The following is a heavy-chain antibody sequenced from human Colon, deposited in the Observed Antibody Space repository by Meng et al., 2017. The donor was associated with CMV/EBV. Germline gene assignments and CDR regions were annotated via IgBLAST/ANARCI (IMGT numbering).Heavy chain of an antibody. Sequence: QEQLQEPGPGLVKPSETLSLTCTVYGGSFSNYFWTWIRQPPGKGLEWIGEIYHSQLNYNPSLKSRVTISRDTSKNQFSLKLSSVTAADTAAYYCATGSSQAWELLHYWGQGTLVTVSS. CDR2: IYHSQL. CDR1: GGSFSNYF. CDR3: ATGSSQAWELLHY. V-gene: IGHV4-34*01. D-gene: IGHD1-26*01. J-gene: IGHJ4*02.